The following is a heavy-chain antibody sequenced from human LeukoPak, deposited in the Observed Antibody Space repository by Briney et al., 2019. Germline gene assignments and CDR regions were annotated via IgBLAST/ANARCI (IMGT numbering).Heavy chain of an antibody. D-gene: IGHD3-9*01. CDR1: GGSFSGYY. Sequence: SETLSLTCAVYGGSFSGYYWSWLRQPPGKGLEWIGEINHSGSTNYNPSLKSRVTISVDTSKNQFSLKLSSVTAADTAVYYCARGSVLRYFDWLSVPGIRAFDYWGQGTLVTVSS. CDR3: ARGSVLRYFDWLSVPGIRAFDY. J-gene: IGHJ4*02. V-gene: IGHV4-34*01. CDR2: INHSGST.